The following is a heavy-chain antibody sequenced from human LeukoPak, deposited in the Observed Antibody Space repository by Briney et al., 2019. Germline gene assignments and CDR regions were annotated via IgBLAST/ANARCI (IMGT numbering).Heavy chain of an antibody. CDR2: MNPNSGNT. D-gene: IGHD2-2*02. CDR3: ARLALVPAAIVFSDYYYMDV. J-gene: IGHJ6*03. Sequence: ASVKVSCKASGYTFTSYDINWVRQATGQGLEWMGWMNPNSGNTGYAQKFQGRVTITRNTSISTAYMELSSLRSEDTAVYYCARLALVPAAIVFSDYYYMDVWGKGTTVTVSS. V-gene: IGHV1-8*03. CDR1: GYTFTSYD.